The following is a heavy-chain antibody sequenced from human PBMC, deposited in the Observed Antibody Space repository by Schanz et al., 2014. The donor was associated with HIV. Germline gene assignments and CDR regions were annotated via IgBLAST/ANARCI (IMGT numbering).Heavy chain of an antibody. CDR2: ISFDGSNK. CDR1: GFTFSACG. V-gene: IGHV3-30*18. CDR3: AKNGDYAFYYFDY. D-gene: IGHD4-17*01. J-gene: IGHJ4*02. Sequence: QVQLVESGGGVVQPGRSLRLSCATSGFTFSACGMHWVRQAPGKGLEWVAVISFDGSNKYYADSVKGRFTISRDNSKNTLYLQMNSLRVEDTAVYYCAKNGDYAFYYFDYWGQGTLVTVSS.